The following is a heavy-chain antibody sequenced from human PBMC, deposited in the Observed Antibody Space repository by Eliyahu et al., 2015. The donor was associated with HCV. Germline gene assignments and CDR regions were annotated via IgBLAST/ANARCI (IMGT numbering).Heavy chain of an antibody. CDR1: GXTFSDYW. CDR3: ARDQGHTRVPYGMDV. D-gene: IGHD3-10*01. CDR2: IKQDGSEK. Sequence: EVQLVESGGGLVQPGGSLXLSCVASGXTFSDYWMTWVRQAPGKGLEWVANIKQDGSEKYYVDSVKGRFTVSRENAKNSLFLQMNSLKGEDTAVYYCARDQGHTRVPYGMDVWGQGTTVTVSS. V-gene: IGHV3-7*01. J-gene: IGHJ6*02.